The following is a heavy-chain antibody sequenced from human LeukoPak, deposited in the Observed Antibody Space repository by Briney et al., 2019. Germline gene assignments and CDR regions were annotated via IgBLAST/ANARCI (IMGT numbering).Heavy chain of an antibody. CDR3: ARIGYDFWSGYAIDY. J-gene: IGHJ4*02. D-gene: IGHD3-3*01. Sequence: ASVKVSFKASGYTFTSYYMHWVRQAPGQGLEWMGIINPSGGSTSYAQKFQGRVTMTRDTSTSTVYMELSSLRSEDTAVYYCARIGYDFWSGYAIDYWGQGTLVTVSS. CDR1: GYTFTSYY. CDR2: INPSGGST. V-gene: IGHV1-46*01.